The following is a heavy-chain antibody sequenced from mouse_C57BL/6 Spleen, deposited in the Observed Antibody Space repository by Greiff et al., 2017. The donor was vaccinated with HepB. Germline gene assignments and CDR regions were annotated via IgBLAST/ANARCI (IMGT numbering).Heavy chain of an antibody. CDR1: GYTFTSYW. CDR2: IDPSDSYT. Sequence: QVQLQQPGAELVRPGTSVKLSCKASGYTFTSYWMHWVKQRPGQGLEWIGVIDPSDSYTNYNQKFKGKATLTVDTSSSTAYMQLSSLTSEDSAVYYCARGGRGYDGYDFDYWGQGTTLTVSS. CDR3: ARGGRGYDGYDFDY. J-gene: IGHJ2*01. V-gene: IGHV1-59*01. D-gene: IGHD2-3*01.